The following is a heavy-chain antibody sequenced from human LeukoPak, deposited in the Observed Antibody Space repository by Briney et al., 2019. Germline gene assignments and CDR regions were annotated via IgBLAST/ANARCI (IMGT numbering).Heavy chain of an antibody. Sequence: ASVKVSCKASGYTFTSYYMHWVRQAPGQGLEWMGIINPSGGSTSYAQKFQGRVTMTGDMSTSTVYMELGSLRSEDTAVYYCAIAFPMVRGVISRYYYYYMDVWGKGTTVTVSS. D-gene: IGHD3-10*01. J-gene: IGHJ6*03. CDR1: GYTFTSYY. CDR3: AIAFPMVRGVISRYYYYYMDV. CDR2: INPSGGST. V-gene: IGHV1-46*01.